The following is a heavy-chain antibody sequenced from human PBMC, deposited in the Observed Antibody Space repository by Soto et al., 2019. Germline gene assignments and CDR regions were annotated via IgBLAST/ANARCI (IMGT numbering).Heavy chain of an antibody. D-gene: IGHD3-22*01. V-gene: IGHV1-18*01. J-gene: IGHJ4*02. CDR2: ISGYNGDT. Sequence: QVQLVQSGAEVKKPGASVKVSCKASGYTFTGYGIGWVRQAPGQGLEWMGWISGYNGDTNYAQNLQGRVTMTTDTSPSTAYMELRSLRSDDTAVYYCARGGYYYDSSGYYSDYWGQGTLVTVSS. CDR3: ARGGYYYDSSGYYSDY. CDR1: GYTFTGYG.